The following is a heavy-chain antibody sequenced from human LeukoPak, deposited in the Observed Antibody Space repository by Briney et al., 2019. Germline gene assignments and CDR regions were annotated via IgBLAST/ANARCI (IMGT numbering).Heavy chain of an antibody. V-gene: IGHV4-34*01. CDR3: ARNFDV. CDR2: IKHSGYT. CDR1: GGSLSGYY. J-gene: IGHJ2*01. Sequence: SETLSLTCAVYGGSLSGYYWSWIRQPPGKGLEWIGDIKHSGYTNYNPSLKSRVTISLDASKNQLSLRLTSVTAADTAVYYCARNFDVWGRGTLVTVSS.